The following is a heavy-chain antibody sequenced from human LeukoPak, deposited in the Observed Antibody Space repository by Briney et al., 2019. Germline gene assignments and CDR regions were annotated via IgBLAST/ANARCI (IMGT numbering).Heavy chain of an antibody. V-gene: IGHV3-48*03. CDR3: AREVSEGFDF. CDR2: ISTGGEIV. CDR1: GFIFSIYN. J-gene: IGHJ4*02. Sequence: PGGSLRLSCATSGFIFSIYNMNWVRQVPGKGLEWVSYISTGGEIVHYADSVRGRFTISRDNTENFLFLQMNRLRAEDTAVYYCAREVSEGFDFWGQGTLVTVSS. D-gene: IGHD3-22*01.